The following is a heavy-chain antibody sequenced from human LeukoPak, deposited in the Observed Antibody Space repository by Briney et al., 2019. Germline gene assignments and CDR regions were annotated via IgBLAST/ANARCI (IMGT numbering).Heavy chain of an antibody. CDR1: GGSFSIYC. V-gene: IGHV4-34*01. D-gene: IGHD1-26*01. CDR2: INQSGST. CDR3: ATMGSGSYFNF. Sequence: PSETLSLTCGVYGGSFSIYCWNRIRQPPGKGLEWIGEINQSGSTKYNPSLKSRVTISVDTSKNQFSLKLSSVTAADTAVYYCATMGSGSYFNFWGQGSLVTVSS. J-gene: IGHJ4*02.